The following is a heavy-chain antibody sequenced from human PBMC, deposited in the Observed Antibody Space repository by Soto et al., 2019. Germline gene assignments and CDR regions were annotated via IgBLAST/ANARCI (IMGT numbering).Heavy chain of an antibody. J-gene: IGHJ6*02. CDR1: GYSFTSYW. D-gene: IGHD3-10*01. V-gene: IGHV5-10-1*01. CDR3: ARLVGSGSGSYYYYYGMDV. Sequence: PGESLKISCKGSGYSFTSYWISWVRQMPGKGLEWMGRIDPSDSYTNYSPSFQGHVTIPADKSISTAYLQWSSLKASDTAMYYCARLVGSGSGSYYYYYGMDVWGQGTTVTVSS. CDR2: IDPSDSYT.